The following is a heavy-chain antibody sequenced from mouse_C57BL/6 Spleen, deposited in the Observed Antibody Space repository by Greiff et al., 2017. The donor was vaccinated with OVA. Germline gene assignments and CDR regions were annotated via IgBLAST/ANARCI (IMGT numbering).Heavy chain of an antibody. CDR1: GYAFSSSW. Sequence: VQLQQSGPELVKPGASVKISCKASGYAFSSSWMNWVKQRPGKGLEWIGRIYPGDGDTNYNGKFKGKATLTADKSSSTAYMQLSSLTSEDSAVYFCARGLITTVVEGYFDVWGTGTTGTASS. CDR3: ARGLITTVVEGYFDV. V-gene: IGHV1-82*01. D-gene: IGHD1-1*01. J-gene: IGHJ1*03. CDR2: IYPGDGDT.